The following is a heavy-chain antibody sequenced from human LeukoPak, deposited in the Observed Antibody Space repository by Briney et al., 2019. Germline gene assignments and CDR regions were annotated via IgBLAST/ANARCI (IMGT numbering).Heavy chain of an antibody. Sequence: GGSLRLSCAASGFSFSSYAMSWVRQAPGTGLEWVSAISGSGGNTYYADSVKGRFTISRDNSKNTLYLQMNSLRAEDTAVYYCAKDLIAAAGTEVFDYWGQGTLVTVSS. D-gene: IGHD6-13*01. CDR1: GFSFSSYA. CDR2: ISGSGGNT. CDR3: AKDLIAAAGTEVFDY. V-gene: IGHV3-23*01. J-gene: IGHJ4*02.